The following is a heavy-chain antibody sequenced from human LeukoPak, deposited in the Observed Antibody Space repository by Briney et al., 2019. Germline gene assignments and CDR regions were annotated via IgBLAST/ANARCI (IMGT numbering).Heavy chain of an antibody. CDR2: ISASNGNT. J-gene: IGHJ4*02. CDR1: GYTFTSYG. CDR3: ARDQGDYGDYGTPGFDY. D-gene: IGHD4-17*01. Sequence: EASVKVSCKASGYTFTSYGITWVRQAPGQGLEWMGWISASNGNTNYAEKFQGRVTMTTDTSTSTAYMELRSLRSDDTAVYYCARDQGDYGDYGTPGFDYWGQGTLVTVSS. V-gene: IGHV1-18*01.